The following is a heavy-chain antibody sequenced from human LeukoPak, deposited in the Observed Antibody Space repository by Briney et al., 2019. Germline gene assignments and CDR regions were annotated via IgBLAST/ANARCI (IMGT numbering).Heavy chain of an antibody. V-gene: IGHV3-72*01. CDR2: SRNKASSYTT. CDR1: GFKFSDHY. D-gene: IGHD1-1*01. J-gene: IGHJ6*02. CDR3: GRIAITANDGMDV. Sequence: GGSLRLSCAASGFKFSDHYIDWVRQAPGKGLEWVGRSRNKASSYTTEYAASVEGRFTISRDVSESSLYLQMNSLRTEDTAVYYCGRIAITANDGMDVWGQGTTVTVSS.